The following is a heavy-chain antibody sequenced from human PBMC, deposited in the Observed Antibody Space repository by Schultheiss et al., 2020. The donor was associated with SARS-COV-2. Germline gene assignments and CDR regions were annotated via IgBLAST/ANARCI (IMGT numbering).Heavy chain of an antibody. CDR3: ARPGIAVAGTSGYFDY. CDR1: GGSISSSSYY. V-gene: IGHV4-39*07. J-gene: IGHJ4*02. CDR2: IYYSGST. Sequence: SETLSLTCTVSGGSISSSSYYWGWIRQPPGKGLEWIGSIYYSGSTNYNPSLKSRVTISVDTSKNQFSLKLSSVTAADTAVYYCARPGIAVAGTSGYFDYWGQGTLVTVSS. D-gene: IGHD6-19*01.